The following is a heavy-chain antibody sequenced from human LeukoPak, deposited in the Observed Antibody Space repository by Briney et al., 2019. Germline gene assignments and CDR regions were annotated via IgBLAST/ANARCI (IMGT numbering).Heavy chain of an antibody. D-gene: IGHD2-21*02. V-gene: IGHV4-30-2*01. CDR2: IYHSGST. CDR1: GGSLSSGGYC. Sequence: SETLSLTCDVSGGSLSSGGYCWGWLRQPPGTGLEWVGYIYHSGSTYDNPSLKSRVTISVDTSKNQFSLKLCSVTAADTAVYYCASSHLYCGGDCYSPLDPWGQGTLVTVSS. CDR3: ASSHLYCGGDCYSPLDP. J-gene: IGHJ5*02.